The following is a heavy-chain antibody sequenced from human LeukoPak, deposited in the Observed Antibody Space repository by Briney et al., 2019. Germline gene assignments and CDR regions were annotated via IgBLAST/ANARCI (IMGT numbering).Heavy chain of an antibody. CDR2: IYHSGGT. CDR1: GGSVSSGDYY. Sequence: SQTLSLTCTVSGGSVSSGDYYWSWIRQPPGQGLEWNGYIYHSGGTYYNPPLKSRVTISVDTSKNQFSLKLTSVTAADTAVYYCARVTCSGGSCYSFDYWGQGTLVTVSS. V-gene: IGHV4-30-4*01. D-gene: IGHD2-15*01. CDR3: ARVTCSGGSCYSFDY. J-gene: IGHJ4*02.